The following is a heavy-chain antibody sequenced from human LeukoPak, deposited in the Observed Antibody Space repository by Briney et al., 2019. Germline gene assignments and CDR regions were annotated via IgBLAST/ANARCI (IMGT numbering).Heavy chain of an antibody. D-gene: IGHD6-13*01. CDR2: IYCSGST. J-gene: IGHJ4*02. V-gene: IGHV4-30-4*01. CDR1: GGSISSGDYY. Sequence: SETLSLTCTVSGGSISSGDYYWSWIRQPPGKGLEWIGYIYCSGSTYYNPSLKSRVTISVDTSKNQFSLKLSSVTAADTAVYYCARGGKYSSSWYYYFDYWGQGTLVTVSS. CDR3: ARGGKYSSSWYYYFDY.